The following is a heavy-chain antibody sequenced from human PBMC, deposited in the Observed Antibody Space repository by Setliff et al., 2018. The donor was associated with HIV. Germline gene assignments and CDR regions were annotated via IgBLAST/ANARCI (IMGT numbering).Heavy chain of an antibody. CDR2: INTNTGNP. CDR3: ARDPQWRPSLEDWFDP. Sequence: GASVKVSCKASGYTFTSYAMNWVRQASGQGLEWMGWINTNTGNPTYAQGFTGRFVFSLDTSVSTAYLQISSLKAEDTAVYYCARDPQWRPSLEDWFDPWGQGTLVTVSS. J-gene: IGHJ5*02. D-gene: IGHD2-2*01. V-gene: IGHV7-4-1*02. CDR1: GYTFTSYA.